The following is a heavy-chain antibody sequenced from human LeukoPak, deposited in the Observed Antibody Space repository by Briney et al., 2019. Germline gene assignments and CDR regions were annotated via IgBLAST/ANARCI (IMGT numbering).Heavy chain of an antibody. CDR3: AKDRCSSTSCYVDGPGVYYGMDV. J-gene: IGHJ6*02. Sequence: GGSLRLSCAASGFTFSSYAMSWVRQAPGKGLEWVSAISGSGGSTYYADSVKGRFTISRDNSKNTLYLQMNSLRAEDTAVYYCAKDRCSSTSCYVDGPGVYYGMDVWGQGTTVTVSS. CDR2: ISGSGGST. D-gene: IGHD2-2*01. CDR1: GFTFSSYA. V-gene: IGHV3-23*01.